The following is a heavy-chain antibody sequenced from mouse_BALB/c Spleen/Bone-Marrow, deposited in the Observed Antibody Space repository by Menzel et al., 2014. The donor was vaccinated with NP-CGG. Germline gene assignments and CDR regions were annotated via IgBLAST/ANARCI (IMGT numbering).Heavy chain of an antibody. CDR2: IDPANGNT. CDR1: GFNIKDTY. Sequence: EVKLQESGAELVKPGASVKLSCTASGFNIKDTYMHWVKQMPEQGLEWIGRIDPANGNTKYDPKFQGKATITADTSSNTAFLQLSSLTSEDTAVYYCASYYFGSAWFAYWGQGTLVTVSA. D-gene: IGHD1-1*01. V-gene: IGHV14-3*02. CDR3: ASYYFGSAWFAY. J-gene: IGHJ3*01.